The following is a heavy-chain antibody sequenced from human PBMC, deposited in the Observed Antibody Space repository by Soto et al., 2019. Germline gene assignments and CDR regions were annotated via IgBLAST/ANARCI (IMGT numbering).Heavy chain of an antibody. CDR3: ARAEYSSGWYYYGMDD. D-gene: IGHD6-19*01. V-gene: IGHV1-3*01. CDR1: GYTFTSYA. CDR2: INAGNGNT. J-gene: IGHJ6*02. Sequence: QVQLVQSGAEVKKPGASVKVSCKAAGYTFTSYAMHWVRQAPGQRLEWMGWINAGNGNTKYSQKFQGRVTITSDTTAGTDEMELSSLRSEDTDVNYCARAEYSSGWYYYGMDDWSQGNMVSVSS.